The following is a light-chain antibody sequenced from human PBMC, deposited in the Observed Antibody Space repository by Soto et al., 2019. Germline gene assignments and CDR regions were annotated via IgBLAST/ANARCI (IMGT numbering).Light chain of an antibody. Sequence: DIQVTQSPSTLSASVGDRVTITCGASQSIGTWLAWYQQKPGKAPKLLIFDASTLESGVPSRFSGSGSGTDFTITISSLQPDDFSTYYCQQYSDSSGAFGQGTRVESK. CDR2: DAS. V-gene: IGKV1-5*01. CDR3: QQYSDSSGA. J-gene: IGKJ1*01. CDR1: QSIGTW.